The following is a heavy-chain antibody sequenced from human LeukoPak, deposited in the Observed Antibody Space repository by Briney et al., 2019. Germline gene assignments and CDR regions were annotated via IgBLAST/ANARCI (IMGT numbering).Heavy chain of an antibody. CDR3: AKVVYDYGYFDY. V-gene: IGHV3-23*01. Sequence: GGSLRLSCAASGFTFSSYAMSWVRQAPGKGLEWVSAISGSGGSTYYADSVKGRFTISRDNSKNTPYLQMNSLRAEDTAVYYCAKVVYDYGYFDYWGQGTLVTVSS. CDR2: ISGSGGST. D-gene: IGHD4-17*01. J-gene: IGHJ4*02. CDR1: GFTFSSYA.